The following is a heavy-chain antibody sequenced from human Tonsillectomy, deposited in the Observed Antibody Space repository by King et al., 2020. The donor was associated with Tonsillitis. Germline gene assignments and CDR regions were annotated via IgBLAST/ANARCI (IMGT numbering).Heavy chain of an antibody. D-gene: IGHD2-15*01. Sequence: VQLVESGGGLVKPGGSLRLSCAASGFTFSNAWMSWVRQAPGKGLEWVGRIKSKTDSETTDYAAPVKGRFTISRDDSKNTLYLQMNSLKTEDTVVYYCTTDLSGSYYSFPKDAFDIWGQGTMVTVSS. V-gene: IGHV3-15*01. CDR3: TTDLSGSYYSFPKDAFDI. J-gene: IGHJ3*02. CDR1: GFTFSNAW. CDR2: IKSKTDSETT.